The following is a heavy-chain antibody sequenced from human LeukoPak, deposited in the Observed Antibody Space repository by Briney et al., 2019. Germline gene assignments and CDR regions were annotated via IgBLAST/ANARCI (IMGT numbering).Heavy chain of an antibody. V-gene: IGHV1-69*04. CDR2: IIPILGIA. CDR3: ARDGTHDYYDSSGYYWFDP. J-gene: IGHJ5*02. Sequence: SSVKVSCKASGGTFSSYTISWVRQAPGQGLEWMGRIIPILGIANYAQKFQGRVTITADKSTSTAYMELSSLRSEDTAVYYCARDGTHDYYDSSGYYWFDPWGHGTLVTVAS. CDR1: GGTFSSYT. D-gene: IGHD3-22*01.